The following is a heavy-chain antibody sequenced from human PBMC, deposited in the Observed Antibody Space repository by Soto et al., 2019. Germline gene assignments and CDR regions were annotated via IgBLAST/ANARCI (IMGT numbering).Heavy chain of an antibody. CDR1: GFTFSSFW. V-gene: IGHV3-74*02. CDR2: ASPDGTST. D-gene: IGHD4-17*01. J-gene: IGHJ5*02. Sequence: EVQLVESGGGLVQPGRSLRLSCVASGFTFSSFWMHWVRQAPGKGLEWVSRASPDGTSTSYADSVKGRFTISRDNAKNTLFMQMNSLRAEDTAVYYCTRHGSGDYFLFDPWGQGTLVTVSS. CDR3: TRHGSGDYFLFDP.